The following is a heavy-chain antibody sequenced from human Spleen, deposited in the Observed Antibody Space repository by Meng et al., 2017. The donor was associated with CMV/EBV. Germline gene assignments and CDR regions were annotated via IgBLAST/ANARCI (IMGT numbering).Heavy chain of an antibody. D-gene: IGHD2-2*01. V-gene: IGHV3-21*01. CDR3: ARGKSVVVVPAATLNWFDP. J-gene: IGHJ5*02. Sequence: FSSYGMHWVRQAPGKGLEWVSSISSSSSYIYYADSVKGRFTISRDNAKNSLYLQMNSLRAEDTAVYYCARGKSVVVVPAATLNWFDPWGQGTLVTVSS. CDR2: ISSSSSYI. CDR1: FSSYG.